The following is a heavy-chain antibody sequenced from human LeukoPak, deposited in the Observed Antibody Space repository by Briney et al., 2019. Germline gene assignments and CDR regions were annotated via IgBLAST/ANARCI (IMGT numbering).Heavy chain of an antibody. CDR3: AVGIIAAAGTLDY. Sequence: GGSLRLSCAASGFSFSTYSMNWVRQAPGKGLEWVSYISSSSNTIRYADSVKGRFTISRDNARDSLFLQMNSLRAEDTALYYCAVGIIAAAGTLDYWGQGTLVTASS. CDR1: GFSFSTYS. V-gene: IGHV3-48*01. CDR2: ISSSSNTI. D-gene: IGHD6-13*01. J-gene: IGHJ4*02.